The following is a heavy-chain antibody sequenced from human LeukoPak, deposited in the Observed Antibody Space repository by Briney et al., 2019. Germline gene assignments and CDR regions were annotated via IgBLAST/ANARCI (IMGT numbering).Heavy chain of an antibody. D-gene: IGHD3-3*01. V-gene: IGHV4-4*07. CDR1: GGSISSYY. CDR3: ARLGNPVPSLELFDY. J-gene: IGHJ4*02. CDR2: IYTSGST. Sequence: SETLSLTCTVSGGSISSYYWSWIRQPAGKGLEWIGRIYTSGSTNYNPSLKSRVTMSVDTSKNQFSLKLSSVTAADTAVYYCARLGNPVPSLELFDYWGQGTLVTVSS.